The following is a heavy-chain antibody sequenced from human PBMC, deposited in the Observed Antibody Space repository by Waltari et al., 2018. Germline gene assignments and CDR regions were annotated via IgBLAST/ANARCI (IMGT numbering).Heavy chain of an antibody. V-gene: IGHV3-74*01. J-gene: IGHJ4*02. CDR1: GSIFSNYW. CDR3: AAYSGSWY. Sequence: EVQLVESGGGLVQPGGSLRLSCAASGSIFSNYWMHWLRQAPGKGPGWVSQIKTDGSTTRYTDSVEGRFTISRDNARNMLYLQMNSLRAEDTALYYCAAYSGSWYWGQGTLVTVSS. CDR2: IKTDGSTT. D-gene: IGHD6-13*01.